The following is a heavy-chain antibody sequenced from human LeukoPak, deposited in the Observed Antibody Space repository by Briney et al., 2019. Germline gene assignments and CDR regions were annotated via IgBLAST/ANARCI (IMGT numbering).Heavy chain of an antibody. CDR2: IKQDGSEK. J-gene: IGHJ4*02. V-gene: IGHV3-7*04. CDR3: ARVWNTAMVADY. CDR1: GFTFTNYG. Sequence: GGSLRLSCAASGFTFTNYGMGWVRQAPGKGLEWVANIKQDGSEKYYVDSVKGRFTISRDNAKNSLYLQMNSLRAEDTAVYYCARVWNTAMVADYWGQGTLVTVSS. D-gene: IGHD5-18*01.